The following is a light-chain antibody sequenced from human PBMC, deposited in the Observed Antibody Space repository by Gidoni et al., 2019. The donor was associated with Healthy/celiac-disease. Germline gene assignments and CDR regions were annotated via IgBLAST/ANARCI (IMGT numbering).Light chain of an antibody. CDR1: QSISSW. V-gene: IGKV1-5*03. J-gene: IGKJ1*01. CDR3: QRYNSYLWT. CDR2: KAS. Sequence: DIQMTQSPSTLSASVGDRVTITCRASQSISSWLAWYQQKPGKAPKLLIYKASSLESGAPSRFSGSGSGTEFTLTISSLQPDDFATYYCQRYNSYLWTFGQGTKVEIK.